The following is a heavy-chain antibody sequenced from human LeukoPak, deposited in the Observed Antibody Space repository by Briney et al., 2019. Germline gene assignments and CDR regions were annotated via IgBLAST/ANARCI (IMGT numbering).Heavy chain of an antibody. J-gene: IGHJ4*02. CDR1: GYTFTGYY. V-gene: IGHV1-2*02. Sequence: ASVKVSCKASGYTFTGYYMHWVRQAPGQGLEWMGWINPNSGGTNYAQKFQGRVTMTRDTSISTAYMELSRPRSDDTAVYYCAREELRVLRFLEWLPGDYWGQGTLVTVSS. CDR2: INPNSGGT. D-gene: IGHD3-3*01. CDR3: AREELRVLRFLEWLPGDY.